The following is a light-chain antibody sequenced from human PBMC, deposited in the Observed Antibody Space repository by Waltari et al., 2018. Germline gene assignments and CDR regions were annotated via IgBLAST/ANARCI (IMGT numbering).Light chain of an antibody. CDR3: ATWDDSLSGVV. CDR1: SSNIGSNA. J-gene: IGLJ3*02. Sequence: QSVLTQPPSVSEAPRQMVTIACSERSSNIGSNAANWYQQLPGKAPKLLIYYDDLLPSGVSVRFSGSKSGTSASLAISGLQSEDEAHYYCATWDDSLSGVVFGGGTKLTVL. V-gene: IGLV1-36*01. CDR2: YDD.